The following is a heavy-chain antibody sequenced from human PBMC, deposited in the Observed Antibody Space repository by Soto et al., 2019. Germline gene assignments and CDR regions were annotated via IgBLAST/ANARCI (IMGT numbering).Heavy chain of an antibody. CDR3: ARGRLSAVTTRNLFHY. Sequence: SETLSLTCAFYGWSFSGYYWSWIRQPPGKGLEWIGEINHSGSTNYNPSLKSRVTISVHTSKNQFSLKLSSVTAADTAVYYCARGRLSAVTTRNLFHYWGQGPLVTVSS. CDR1: GWSFSGYY. CDR2: INHSGST. J-gene: IGHJ4*02. V-gene: IGHV4-34*01. D-gene: IGHD4-17*01.